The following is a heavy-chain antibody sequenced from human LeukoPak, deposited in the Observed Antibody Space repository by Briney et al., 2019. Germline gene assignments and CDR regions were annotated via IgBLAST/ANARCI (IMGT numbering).Heavy chain of an antibody. D-gene: IGHD3-9*01. J-gene: IGHJ6*04. CDR2: ISGSGGST. CDR3: AKVGQADGFDWPSDNYYYYYGMDV. CDR1: GFTFSSYA. V-gene: IGHV3-23*01. Sequence: GGSLRLSCAASGFTFSSYAMSWVRQAPGKGLEWASAISGSGGSTYYADSVKGRFTISRDNSKNTLYLQMNSLRAEDTAVYYCAKVGQADGFDWPSDNYYYYYGMDVWGKGTTVTVSS.